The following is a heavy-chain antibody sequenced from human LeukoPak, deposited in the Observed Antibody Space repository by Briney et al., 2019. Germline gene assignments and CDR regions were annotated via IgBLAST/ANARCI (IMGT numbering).Heavy chain of an antibody. CDR2: IRYDVISK. CDR1: GFTFSSYG. CDR3: ATGGEQYYDY. V-gene: IGHV3-30*02. Sequence: PGGSLRLSCAASGFTFSSYGLHWVRQAPGKGLEWVAFIRYDVISKYYADSVKGRFTISRDNAKNTVYPQMNSLSAEDTAVYYCATGGEQYYDYWGQGTLVTVSS. D-gene: IGHD1/OR15-1a*01. J-gene: IGHJ4*02.